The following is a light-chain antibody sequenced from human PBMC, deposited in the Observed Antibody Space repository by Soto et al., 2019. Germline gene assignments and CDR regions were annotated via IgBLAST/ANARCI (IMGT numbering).Light chain of an antibody. Sequence: SSELTQPPSVSVAPGKTARITCGGNNIGTKSVHWYQQKPGQAPVVVIYYNNDRPSGIPERFSGSNSGNTATLTISRVEAGDEADYYCQVWDSSTDLVVFGGGTKVTVL. J-gene: IGLJ2*01. CDR2: YNN. CDR1: NIGTKS. V-gene: IGLV3-21*04. CDR3: QVWDSSTDLVV.